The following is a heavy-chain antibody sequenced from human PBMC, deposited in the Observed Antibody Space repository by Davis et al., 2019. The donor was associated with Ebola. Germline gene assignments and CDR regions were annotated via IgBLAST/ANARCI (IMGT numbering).Heavy chain of an antibody. CDR3: VRFGRGAY. V-gene: IGHV4-59*11. CDR2: IYDSGRT. Sequence: PGGSLRLSCTFSEGSIRTHYWNWIRQPPGKGLEWVGIIYDSGRTHYNPSLRSRVPISADTSKNQFSLNLRSVTAADTAVYYCVRFGRGAYWGQGTLVTVSS. J-gene: IGHJ4*02. CDR1: EGSIRTHY. D-gene: IGHD3-16*01.